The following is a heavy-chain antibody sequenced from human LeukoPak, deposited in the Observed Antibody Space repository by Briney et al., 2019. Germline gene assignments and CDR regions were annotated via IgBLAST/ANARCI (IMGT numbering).Heavy chain of an antibody. Sequence: SETLSLTCTVSTASLTIYYWSWIRQPAGKGLEWIGRTHTSGSPNYHPSLKSRVAMSVDTSKNQFSLKLSSVAAADMAVYYCARDTYYYGSGSRYFDYWGQGTLVTVSS. CDR2: THTSGSP. CDR1: TASLTIYY. CDR3: ARDTYYYGSGSRYFDY. D-gene: IGHD3-10*01. V-gene: IGHV4-4*07. J-gene: IGHJ4*02.